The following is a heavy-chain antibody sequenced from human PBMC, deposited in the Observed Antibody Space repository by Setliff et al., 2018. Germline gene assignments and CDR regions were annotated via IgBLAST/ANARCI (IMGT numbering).Heavy chain of an antibody. CDR2: IYHRGRK. CDR3: ATPGRDDLDSPFEPFDI. J-gene: IGHJ3*02. D-gene: IGHD3-3*01. Sequence: LSLTCAVSGASINSGHYWGWIRQPPGKGLEWIATIYHRGRKYYNPSLQSRVSVSLDTSKNHFSLRLTSMTAADTAVYYCATPGRDDLDSPFEPFDIWGQGTMVTVSS. CDR1: GASINSGHY. V-gene: IGHV4-38-2*01.